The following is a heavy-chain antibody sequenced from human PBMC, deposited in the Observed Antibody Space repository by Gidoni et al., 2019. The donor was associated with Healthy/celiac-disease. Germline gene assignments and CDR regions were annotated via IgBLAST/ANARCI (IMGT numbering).Heavy chain of an antibody. CDR1: GFTFSSYA. V-gene: IGHV3-23*01. Sequence: EVQLLESGGGLVQPGGSLRLSCAASGFTFSSYAMSWVRQAPGKGLEWVSAISGRGGSTYYADSVKGRFTISRDNSKNTLYLQMNSLRAEDTAVYYCAKASTMVRGPYYMDVWGKGTTVTVSS. CDR2: ISGRGGST. D-gene: IGHD3-10*01. CDR3: AKASTMVRGPYYMDV. J-gene: IGHJ6*03.